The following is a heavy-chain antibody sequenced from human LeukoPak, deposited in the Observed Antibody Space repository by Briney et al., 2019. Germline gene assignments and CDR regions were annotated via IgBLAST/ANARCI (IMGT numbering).Heavy chain of an antibody. J-gene: IGHJ4*02. V-gene: IGHV3-15*01. CDR2: IKSKTDGETT. CDR3: TTERGDLRISGVVIIFAY. Sequence: GGSLRLSCAASGFTFNNAWMSWVRQAPGKGLEWVGRIKSKTDGETTDYAAPVKGRFTISRDDSKNMVYLQMDSLKTEDTAVYYCTTERGDLRISGVVIIFAYWGQGTLVTVSS. CDR1: GFTFNNAW. D-gene: IGHD3-3*01.